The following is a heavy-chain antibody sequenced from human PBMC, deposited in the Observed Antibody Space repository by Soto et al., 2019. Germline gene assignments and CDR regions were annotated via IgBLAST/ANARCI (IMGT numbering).Heavy chain of an antibody. CDR2: IRGDGSST. D-gene: IGHD6-13*01. J-gene: IGHJ2*01. CDR1: GFTFSDYW. Sequence: EVQLVESGGGLVQPGGSRRLSCAASGFTFSDYWMHWFRQAPGTGLVWVSRIRGDGSSTSHADSVKGRLTISRDNAKETLYLQMNILTVEATAIYYGARVAGAAPRSWYFDLWGRGTLVTVSS. V-gene: IGHV3-74*01. CDR3: ARVAGAAPRSWYFDL.